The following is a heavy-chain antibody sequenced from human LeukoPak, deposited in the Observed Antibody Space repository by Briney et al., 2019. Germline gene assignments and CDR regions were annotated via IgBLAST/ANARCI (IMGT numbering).Heavy chain of an antibody. CDR2: ISAYNGNT. CDR1: GGTFSSYA. J-gene: IGHJ4*02. Sequence: ASVKVSCKPSGGTFSSYAISWVPQAPGQGLEWMGWISAYNGNTNYAKKLQGRVTMTTDTSTSTAYMELRSLRSDDTAVYYCARAWRQYFDYWGQGTLVTVSP. CDR3: ARAWRQYFDY. V-gene: IGHV1-18*01.